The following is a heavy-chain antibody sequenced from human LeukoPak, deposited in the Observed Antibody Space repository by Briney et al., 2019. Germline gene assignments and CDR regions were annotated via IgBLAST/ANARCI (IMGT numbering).Heavy chain of an antibody. CDR2: IFSAGTT. Sequence: GGSLRLSCAASGFXVSSSYMSWVRQAPGKGLEWVSIIFSAGTTYYADSVKGRFTISRDNSKNTVYLQVNSLRDEDTAVYYCARDLEAANTYYFDYWGQGTMVTVSS. CDR3: ARDLEAANTYYFDY. J-gene: IGHJ4*02. V-gene: IGHV3-66*01. CDR1: GFXVSSSY. D-gene: IGHD6-13*01.